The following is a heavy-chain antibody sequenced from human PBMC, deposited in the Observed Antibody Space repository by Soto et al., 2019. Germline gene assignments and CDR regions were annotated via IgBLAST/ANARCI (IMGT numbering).Heavy chain of an antibody. CDR1: GFTVRSNY. CDR3: ASGVTPSLDY. CDR2: IYSGGST. V-gene: IGHV3-53*01. Sequence: EVQLVESGGGVIQPGGSLRLSCAASGFTVRSNYMSWVRQAPGKGLEWVSVIYSGGSTYYADSVKGRFIISRDNSKNALDIQMNSLRAEDTAVYYCASGVTPSLDYWGQVTLVAVSS. D-gene: IGHD2-21*02. J-gene: IGHJ4*02.